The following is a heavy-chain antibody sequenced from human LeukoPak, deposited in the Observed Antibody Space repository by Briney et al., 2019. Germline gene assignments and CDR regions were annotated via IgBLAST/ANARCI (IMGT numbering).Heavy chain of an antibody. CDR3: ARDSDWLLFDY. CDR1: GFTFSAYW. CDR2: IHREGTTT. Sequence: GGSLRLSCAASGFTFSAYWMHWVRQVPGKGLVWVSRIHREGTTTIYADSVRGRFTISRDNGKNTLYLHMNSLRADDTAVYYCARDSDWLLFDYWGQGTLVTVSS. V-gene: IGHV3-74*01. J-gene: IGHJ4*02. D-gene: IGHD3-9*01.